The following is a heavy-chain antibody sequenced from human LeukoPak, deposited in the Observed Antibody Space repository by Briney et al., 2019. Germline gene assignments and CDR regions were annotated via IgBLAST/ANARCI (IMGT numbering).Heavy chain of an antibody. CDR2: IIPIFGTA. Sequence: SVKVSCKASGGTFSSYAISWVRQAPGQGLEWMGGIIPIFGTANYAQKFQGRVTITADKSTSTAYMELSSLRSEDTAVYYCGTGMFREPLNDYWGPGTLVTVSS. CDR1: GGTFSSYA. CDR3: GTGMFREPLNDY. J-gene: IGHJ4*02. D-gene: IGHD3-10*02. V-gene: IGHV1-69*06.